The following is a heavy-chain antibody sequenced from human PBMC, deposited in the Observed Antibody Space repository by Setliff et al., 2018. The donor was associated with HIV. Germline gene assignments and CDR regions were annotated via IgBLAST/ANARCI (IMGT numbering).Heavy chain of an antibody. CDR3: ARHEEYSSSAFDY. J-gene: IGHJ4*02. D-gene: IGHD6-6*01. V-gene: IGHV4-59*08. CDR2: IYYSGST. CDR1: GGSISSYY. Sequence: SETLSLTCTVSGGSISSYYWSWIRQPPGKGLEWIGYIYYSGSTNYNPSLKSRVTISVDTSKNQFSLKLSSVTAADTAVYYCARHEEYSSSAFDYWGQGTLVTVSS.